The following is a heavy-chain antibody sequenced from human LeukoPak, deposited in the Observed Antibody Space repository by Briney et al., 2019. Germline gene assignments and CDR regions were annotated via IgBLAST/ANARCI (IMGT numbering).Heavy chain of an antibody. Sequence: GASVKVSCKASGYTLTSYYIHWVRPAPGQGLEWMGIINPSGGDTSYAQKFQGRVTMTSDTSTSTVYMELSSLRSEDTAVYYCARGYYDSPYWGQGTLVTVSS. CDR3: ARGYYDSPY. J-gene: IGHJ4*02. CDR2: INPSGGDT. CDR1: GYTLTSYY. D-gene: IGHD3-22*01. V-gene: IGHV1-46*01.